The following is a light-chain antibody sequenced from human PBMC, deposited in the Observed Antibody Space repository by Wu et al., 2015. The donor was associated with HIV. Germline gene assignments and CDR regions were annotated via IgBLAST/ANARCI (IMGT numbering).Light chain of an antibody. CDR3: QQYGSSPR. V-gene: IGKV3-15*01. CDR1: QSIKNN. CDR2: GAS. J-gene: IGKJ5*01. Sequence: EIVMTQSPATLSVSPGERATLSCRASQSIKNNLAWYQQKPGQAPRLLIYGASTRAAGIPARFSGSGSGTEFSLTINSMQSEDFAVYYCQQYGSSPRFGQGTRLEIK.